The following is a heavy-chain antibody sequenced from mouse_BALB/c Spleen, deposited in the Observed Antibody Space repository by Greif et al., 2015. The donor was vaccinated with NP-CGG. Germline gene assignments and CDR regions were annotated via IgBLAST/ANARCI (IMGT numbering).Heavy chain of an antibody. V-gene: IGHV1-7*01. CDR1: GHTFTSYW. J-gene: IGHJ2*01. D-gene: IGHD1-1*01. Sequence: VQLQESGAELAKPGASVKMSCKASGHTFTSYWMHWVKQRPGQGLEWIGYINPSTGYTEYNQKFKDKATLTADKSSSTAYMQLSSLTSEDSAVYYCANYYGSSYYFDYWGQGTTLTVSS. CDR2: INPSTGYT. CDR3: ANYYGSSYYFDY.